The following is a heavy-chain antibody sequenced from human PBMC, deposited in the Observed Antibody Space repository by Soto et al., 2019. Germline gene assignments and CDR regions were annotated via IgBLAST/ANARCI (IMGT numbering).Heavy chain of an antibody. CDR3: AKGMAITFFGGVLDY. V-gene: IGHV3-23*01. D-gene: IGHD3-3*01. CDR1: GFTFSSYA. J-gene: IGHJ4*02. Sequence: EVQLLESGGGLVRPGGSLRLSCAASGFTFSSYAMSWVRQAPGKGLEWVSAISGSGGSTYYADSAKGRFTISRDNSKNTLYLQMNSLRAEDTAVYYCAKGMAITFFGGVLDYWGQGTLVTVSS. CDR2: ISGSGGST.